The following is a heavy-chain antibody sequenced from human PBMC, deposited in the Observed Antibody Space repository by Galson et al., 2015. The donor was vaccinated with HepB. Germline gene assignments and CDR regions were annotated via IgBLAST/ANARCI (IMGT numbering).Heavy chain of an antibody. CDR2: MNPNSGNT. V-gene: IGHV1-8*01. CDR3: ARKQVAAAGYNWFDP. J-gene: IGHJ5*02. Sequence: SVKVSCKASGYTFTSYDINWVRQATGQGLEWMGWMNPNSGNTGYAQKFQGRVTMTRNTSISTAYMELSSLRSEDTAVYYCARKQVAAAGYNWFDPWGQGTLVTVSS. CDR1: GYTFTSYD. D-gene: IGHD6-13*01.